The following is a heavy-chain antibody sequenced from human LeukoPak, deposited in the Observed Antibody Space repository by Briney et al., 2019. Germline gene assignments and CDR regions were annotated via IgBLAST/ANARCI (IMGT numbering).Heavy chain of an antibody. CDR2: IKQDGTET. J-gene: IGHJ5*02. Sequence: GGSLRHSCAASGFTFRGYWMNWVRQAPGKGLEWVANIKQDGTETYYVDSVKGRFTISRDNAKNSLYLQMNSLRAEDTAVYYCAHHTYLTPPRFDPWGQGTLVTVSS. V-gene: IGHV3-7*01. CDR3: AHHTYLTPPRFDP. D-gene: IGHD2-21*01. CDR1: GFTFRGYW.